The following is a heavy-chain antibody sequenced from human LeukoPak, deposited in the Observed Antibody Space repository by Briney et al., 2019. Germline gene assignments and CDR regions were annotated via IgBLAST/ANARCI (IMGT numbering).Heavy chain of an antibody. D-gene: IGHD2-15*01. V-gene: IGHV3-33*06. J-gene: IGHJ1*01. CDR1: GFTFSSYG. CDR3: ANSGYCSGGSCPEEYFQH. Sequence: GGSLRLSCAASGFTFSSYGMHWVRQAPGKGLEWVAVIWYDGSNKYYADSVKGRFTISRDNSKNTLYLQMNSLRAEDTAVYDCANSGYCSGGSCPEEYFQHWGQGTLVSVSS. CDR2: IWYDGSNK.